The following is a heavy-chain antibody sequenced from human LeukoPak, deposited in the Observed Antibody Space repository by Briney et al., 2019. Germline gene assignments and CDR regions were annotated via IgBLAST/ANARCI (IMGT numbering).Heavy chain of an antibody. CDR1: GFTFSSYA. D-gene: IGHD4-17*01. V-gene: IGHV3-30*04. CDR2: ISYDGSNK. CDR3: ATRRYDYGFY. J-gene: IGHJ4*02. Sequence: GGSLRLSCAASGFTFSSYAMHWVRQAPGKGLEWVAVISYDGSNKYYADSVKGRFTISRDNSKNTLYLQMNSLRAEDTAVYYCATRRYDYGFYWGQGTLVTVSS.